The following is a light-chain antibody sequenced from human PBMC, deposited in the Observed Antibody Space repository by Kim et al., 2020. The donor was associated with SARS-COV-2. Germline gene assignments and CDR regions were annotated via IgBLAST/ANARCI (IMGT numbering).Light chain of an antibody. CDR2: RDN. V-gene: IGLV3-9*01. J-gene: IGLJ2*01. CDR3: QVRDSSTVV. CDR1: NIGSNN. Sequence: GAMRQRARITGEGNNIGSNNVHWYQQRPGQAPVLVIYRDNSRPSGIPERFSDSNSVNTATLTISRAQAGDEGDYYCQVRDSSTVVFGGGTQLTVL.